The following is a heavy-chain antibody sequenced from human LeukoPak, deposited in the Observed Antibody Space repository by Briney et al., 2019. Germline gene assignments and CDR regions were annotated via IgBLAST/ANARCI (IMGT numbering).Heavy chain of an antibody. CDR3: VRGYSFGPYGMDV. CDR2: VSGSGDST. V-gene: IGHV3-23*01. CDR1: GFTFSNYA. D-gene: IGHD2-15*01. Sequence: GGSLRLSCSTSGFTFSNYAMTWVRQAPGMGLEWVSLVSGSGDSTYYADSVKGRFTISRDNSKNTLYLQMSSLRAEDTAVYFCVRGYSFGPYGMDVWGQGTTVTVSS. J-gene: IGHJ6*02.